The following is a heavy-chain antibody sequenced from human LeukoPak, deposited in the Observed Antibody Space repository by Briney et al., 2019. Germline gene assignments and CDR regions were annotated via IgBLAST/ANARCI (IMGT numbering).Heavy chain of an antibody. V-gene: IGHV3-53*01. D-gene: IGHD3-10*01. J-gene: IGHJ4*02. CDR2: IYSGGST. CDR3: ARGPNGSGSYYIDY. CDR1: GFTVSSNY. Sequence: GGSLRLSCAASGFTVSSNYMSWVRQAPGEGLEWVSVIYSGGSTYYADSVKGRFTISRDNSKNTLYLQMNSLRAEDTAVYYCARGPNGSGSYYIDYWGQGTLVTVSS.